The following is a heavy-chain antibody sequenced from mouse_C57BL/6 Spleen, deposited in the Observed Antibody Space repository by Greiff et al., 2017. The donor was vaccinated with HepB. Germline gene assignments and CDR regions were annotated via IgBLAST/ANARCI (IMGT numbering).Heavy chain of an antibody. Sequence: EVQLQESGGDLVKPGGSLKLSCAASGFTFSSYGMSWVRQTPDKRLEWVATISSGGSYTYYPDSVKGRFTISRDNAKNTRYLQMSSLKSEDTAMYYCARQGDDPACFAYWGQGTLVSVSA. V-gene: IGHV5-6*01. CDR1: GFTFSSYG. CDR2: ISSGGSYT. CDR3: ARQGDDPACFAY. J-gene: IGHJ3*01.